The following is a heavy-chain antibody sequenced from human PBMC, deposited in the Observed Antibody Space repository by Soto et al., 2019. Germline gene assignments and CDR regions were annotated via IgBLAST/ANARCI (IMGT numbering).Heavy chain of an antibody. J-gene: IGHJ6*02. CDR1: GGAFTNYA. CDR2: TIPLHITS. CDR3: ASWSNWNPLYYDGLDV. D-gene: IGHD1-20*01. V-gene: IGHV1-69*06. Sequence: QVQLLQSGAEVKKPGSSVKVSCKVSGGAFTNYALNWVRHGPGQGLEWLGGTIPLHITSNYSLKFLGRVTVTADISSTTVYMELNSLTSDDTATYYCASWSNWNPLYYDGLDVWGQGTTVTVSS.